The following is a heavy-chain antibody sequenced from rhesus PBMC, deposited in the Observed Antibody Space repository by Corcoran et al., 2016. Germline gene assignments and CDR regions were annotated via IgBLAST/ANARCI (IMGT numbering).Heavy chain of an antibody. CDR1: GGSFRSYW. V-gene: IGHV4-80*01. D-gene: IGHD3-9*01. Sequence: QVQLQESGQGLVKPSETPSLTCAVSGGSFRSYWWNWIRQPPGKGLEWIGEINGYRGSTNYNPSLQSRVTISMDVSKNQFSLRLTSVTAADTAVYYCTSPVRYRFDVWGPGVLVSVSS. J-gene: IGHJ5-1*01. CDR2: INGYRGST. CDR3: TSPVRYRFDV.